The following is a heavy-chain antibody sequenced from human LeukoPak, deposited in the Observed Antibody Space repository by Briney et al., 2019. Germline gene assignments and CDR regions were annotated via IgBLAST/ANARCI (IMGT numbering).Heavy chain of an antibody. CDR3: ARSGSGWYMS. D-gene: IGHD6-19*01. CDR2: IYYSGST. CDR1: GGSISSSSYY. V-gene: IGHV4-61*01. J-gene: IGHJ5*02. Sequence: SETLSLTCTVSGGSISSSSYYWSWIRQPPGKGLEWIGYIYYSGSTNYNPSLKSRVTISVDTSKNQFSLKLSSVTAADTAVYYCARSGSGWYMSWGQGTLVTVSS.